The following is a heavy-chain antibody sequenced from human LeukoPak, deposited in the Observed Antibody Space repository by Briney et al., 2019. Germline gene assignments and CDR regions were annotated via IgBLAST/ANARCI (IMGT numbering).Heavy chain of an antibody. V-gene: IGHV4-59*01. CDR2: INYSGST. CDR1: GGFISSYY. J-gene: IGHJ6*04. CDR3: ARERVFADYYGSGSPFVYGMDV. Sequence: PSETLSLTCTVSGGFISSYYWSWIRQPPGKGLEWIGYINYSGSTNYNPSLKSRVTISVDTSKNQFSLKLSSVTAADTAVYYCARERVFADYYGSGSPFVYGMDVWGKGTTVTVSS. D-gene: IGHD3-10*01.